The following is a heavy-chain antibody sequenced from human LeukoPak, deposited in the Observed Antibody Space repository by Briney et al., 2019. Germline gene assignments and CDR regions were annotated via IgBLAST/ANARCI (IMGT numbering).Heavy chain of an antibody. J-gene: IGHJ6*03. CDR2: IYYSGST. CDR1: GGSISSSSYY. V-gene: IGHV4-39*07. CDR3: AREGSGSYPTWYYYYMDV. Sequence: SETLSLTCTVSGGSISSSSYYWGWIRQPPGKGLEWIGSIYYSGSTYYNPSLKSRVTISVDTSKNQFSLKLSSVTAADTAVYYCAREGSGSYPTWYYYYMDVWGKGTTVTVSS. D-gene: IGHD1-26*01.